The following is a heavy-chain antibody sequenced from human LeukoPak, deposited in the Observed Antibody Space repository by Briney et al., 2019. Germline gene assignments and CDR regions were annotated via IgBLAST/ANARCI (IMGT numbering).Heavy chain of an antibody. CDR3: ARHKAQWLVY. CDR2: IYYSGST. CDR1: GGSISSSSYY. J-gene: IGHJ4*02. Sequence: SETLSLTCTVSGGSISSSSYYWGWIRQPPGKGLERIGSIYYSGSTYYNPSLKSRVTISVDTSKNQFSLKLSSVTAADTAVYYCARHKAQWLVYWGQGTLVTVSS. D-gene: IGHD6-19*01. V-gene: IGHV4-39*01.